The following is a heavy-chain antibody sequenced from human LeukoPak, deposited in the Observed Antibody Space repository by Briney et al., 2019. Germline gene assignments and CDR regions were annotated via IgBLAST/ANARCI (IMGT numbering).Heavy chain of an antibody. V-gene: IGHV3-33*01. Sequence: GGSLRLSCAASGFTFSSYGMHWVRQAPDKGLEWVAVIWYDGSNKYYADSVKGRFTISRDNSKNTLYLQMNSLRAEDTAVYYCARDRSADSSGYYLPYYGMDVWGQGTTVTVSS. CDR3: ARDRSADSSGYYLPYYGMDV. J-gene: IGHJ6*02. D-gene: IGHD3-22*01. CDR2: IWYDGSNK. CDR1: GFTFSSYG.